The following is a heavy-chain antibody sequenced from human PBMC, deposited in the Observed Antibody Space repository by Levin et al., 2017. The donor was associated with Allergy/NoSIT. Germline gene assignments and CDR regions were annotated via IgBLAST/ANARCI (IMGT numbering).Heavy chain of an antibody. CDR2: ISRSGATT. Sequence: GGSLRLSCAASGFSFDNYAMNWVRQAPGKGPEWISVISRSGATTSYAESVKGRFTISRDNSRNTLFLQMNNLRTDDSARYYCARDGLFDYWGRGTLVTVSS. J-gene: IGHJ4*02. D-gene: IGHD3/OR15-3a*01. CDR3: ARDGLFDY. CDR1: GFSFDNYA. V-gene: IGHV3-23*01.